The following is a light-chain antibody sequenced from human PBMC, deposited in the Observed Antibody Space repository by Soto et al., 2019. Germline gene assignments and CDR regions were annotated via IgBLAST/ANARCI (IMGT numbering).Light chain of an antibody. V-gene: IGLV4-60*02. CDR2: LEGSGSY. Sequence: QLVLTQSSSASASLGSSVKRTCTLSSGHSSYIIAWHQQQPGKAPRYLMKLEGSGSYNKGSGVPDRFSGSSSGADRYLTISNLQFEDEADYYCETWDSNTHTVFGGVTKLTV. CDR1: SGHSSYI. J-gene: IGLJ3*02. CDR3: ETWDSNTHTV.